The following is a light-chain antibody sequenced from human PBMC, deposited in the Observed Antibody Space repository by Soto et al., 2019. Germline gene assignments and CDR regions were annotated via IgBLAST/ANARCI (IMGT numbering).Light chain of an antibody. CDR2: AAS. J-gene: IGKJ1*01. CDR1: QGISNY. V-gene: IGKV1-27*01. CDR3: QKYDSAPWT. Sequence: DIQMTQSPSSLSASVRDRVTITCRASQGISNYLAWYQQKPGKVPKLLIYAASTLQSGVPSRFSGSGSGTDSTLTISSLQPEDVATYYSQKYDSAPWTFGQGTMVEIK.